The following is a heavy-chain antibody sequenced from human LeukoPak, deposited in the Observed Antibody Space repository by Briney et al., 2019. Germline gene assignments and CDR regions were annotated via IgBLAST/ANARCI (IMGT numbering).Heavy chain of an antibody. CDR2: IYYSGST. Sequence: SETLSLTCTVSGGSISSSSYYWGWIRQPPGKGLEWIGSIYYSGSTYYNPSLKSRVTISVDTSKNQFSLKLSSVTAADTAVYYCAGDQDIVVVPPGYLDYWGQGTLVTVSS. CDR1: GGSISSSSYY. V-gene: IGHV4-39*07. J-gene: IGHJ4*02. D-gene: IGHD2-2*01. CDR3: AGDQDIVVVPPGYLDY.